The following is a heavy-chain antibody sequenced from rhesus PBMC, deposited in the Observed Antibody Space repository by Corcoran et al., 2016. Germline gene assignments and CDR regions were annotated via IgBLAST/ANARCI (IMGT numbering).Heavy chain of an antibody. J-gene: IGHJ6*01. CDR1: GDSVSSSDW. CDR2: ISGGSHTT. Sequence: QVQLQESGPGLLKPSETLSLTCAVSGDSVSSSDWWRWIRQPPGKGLEWIGYISGGSHTTHNNPSHNSRVSLSMASSKNQFSLKLSSVTAADTAVYYCAREGFRSRSQSYGLDSWGQGVVVIVSS. D-gene: IGHD6-19*01. V-gene: IGHV4-65*01. CDR3: AREGFRSRSQSYGLDS.